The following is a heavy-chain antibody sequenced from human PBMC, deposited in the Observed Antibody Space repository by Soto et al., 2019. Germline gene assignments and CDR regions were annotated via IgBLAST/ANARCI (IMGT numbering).Heavy chain of an antibody. CDR2: ISTYNGDT. Sequence: QVQLVQSGAEVKKPGASVKVSCKASGYTFNNYGISWVRQAPGQGLEWMGWISTYNGDTNYAQKLQGSVTITTDTPTTKDHMELRSRTSDDMAVYYWARGGFGGGVDYWGQGTLVTVSS. CDR3: ARGGFGGGVDY. D-gene: IGHD3-10*01. J-gene: IGHJ4*02. V-gene: IGHV1-18*03. CDR1: GYTFNNYG.